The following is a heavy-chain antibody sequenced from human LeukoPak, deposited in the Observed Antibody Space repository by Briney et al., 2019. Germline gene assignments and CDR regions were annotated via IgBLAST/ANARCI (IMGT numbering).Heavy chain of an antibody. J-gene: IGHJ4*02. CDR2: IIPIFGTA. CDR3: VRGYSSSWHRYDY. Sequence: SVKVSCKASGGTFSSYAISWVRQAPGQGLEWMGGIIPIFGTANYAQKFQGRVTITADESTSTAYMELSSLRSEDTAVYYCVRGYSSSWHRYDYWGQGTLVTVSS. CDR1: GGTFSSYA. V-gene: IGHV1-69*01. D-gene: IGHD6-13*01.